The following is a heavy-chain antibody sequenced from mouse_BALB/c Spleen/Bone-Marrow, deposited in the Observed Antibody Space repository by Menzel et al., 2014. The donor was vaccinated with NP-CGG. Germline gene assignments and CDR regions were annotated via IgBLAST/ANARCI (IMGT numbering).Heavy chain of an antibody. CDR2: TNPYNDGT. Sequence: EVQLVESGPELVKPGASVKMSCKASGYTFTSYIMHWVKQKPGQGLEWIGYTNPYNDGTKYNEKFKGKATLTSDKSSSTAYMELSSLTSEDSAVYYCARRWLPYAMDYWGQGTSVTVSS. D-gene: IGHD2-3*01. J-gene: IGHJ4*01. V-gene: IGHV1-14*01. CDR1: GYTFTSYI. CDR3: ARRWLPYAMDY.